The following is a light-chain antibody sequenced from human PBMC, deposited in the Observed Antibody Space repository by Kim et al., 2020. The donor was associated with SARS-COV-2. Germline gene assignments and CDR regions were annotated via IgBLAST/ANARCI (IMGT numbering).Light chain of an antibody. J-gene: IGLJ1*01. V-gene: IGLV3-25*03. Sequence: PGQTARITCSGDALSKQYAYWYQQKPGQAPVLVIYKGSERPSGIPERFSGSSSGTTVTLTISGVQAEDEADYYCQSADSSGTFYVFGSGTKVTVL. CDR1: ALSKQY. CDR3: QSADSSGTFYV. CDR2: KGS.